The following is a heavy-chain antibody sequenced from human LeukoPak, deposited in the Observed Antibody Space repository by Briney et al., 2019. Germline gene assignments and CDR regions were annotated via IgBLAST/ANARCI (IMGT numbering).Heavy chain of an antibody. CDR1: GGSISNYY. CDR2: IYYIGST. CDR3: ARDDTMDHWFDP. J-gene: IGHJ5*02. D-gene: IGHD2-2*01. V-gene: IGHV4-59*12. Sequence: SETLSLTCTVSGGSISNYYWSWIRQPPGKGLEWIGYIYYIGSTNYNPSLKRRVTISVDTSKNQFSLKLSSVTAADTAVYYCARDDTMDHWFDPWGQGTLVTVSS.